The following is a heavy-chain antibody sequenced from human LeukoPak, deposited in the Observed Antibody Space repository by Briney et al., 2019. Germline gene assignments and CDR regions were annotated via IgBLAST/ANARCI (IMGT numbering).Heavy chain of an antibody. CDR2: VNHSGSA. J-gene: IGHJ4*02. Sequence: PSETLSLTCAVYGGSFSGHYWSWIRQFTGKGLEWIGEVNHSGSANYNPSLKSRVTISADTSKNQFSLKLSSVTAADTAVYYCARVGYYDSSGYYWDWGQGTLVTVSS. D-gene: IGHD3-22*01. CDR1: GGSFSGHY. V-gene: IGHV4-34*01. CDR3: ARVGYYDSSGYYWD.